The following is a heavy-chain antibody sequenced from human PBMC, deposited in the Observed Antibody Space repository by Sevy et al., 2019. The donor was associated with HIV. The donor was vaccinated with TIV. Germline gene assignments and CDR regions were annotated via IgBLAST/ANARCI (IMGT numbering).Heavy chain of an antibody. J-gene: IGHJ4*02. Sequence: GGPLRLSCAASGFTFSSYAMSWVRQAPGKGLEWVSAISGSGGSTSYADSVKGRFTISRDNSTNTLYLQMNSLRAEDTAVYYCAKVGGSGWYESSDYWGQGTLVTVSS. CDR1: GFTFSSYA. D-gene: IGHD6-19*01. CDR2: ISGSGGST. V-gene: IGHV3-23*01. CDR3: AKVGGSGWYESSDY.